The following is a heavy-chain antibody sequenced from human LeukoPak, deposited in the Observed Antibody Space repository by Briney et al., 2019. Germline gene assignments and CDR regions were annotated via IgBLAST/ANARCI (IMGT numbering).Heavy chain of an antibody. J-gene: IGHJ4*02. D-gene: IGHD3-22*01. Sequence: GASVKFSCKASGYYFTDYAIHWVRQAPGQGLEWMGWIHTETANPTYAQDFTGRVVFSLDTSVHTAFLQIDTLETGDTAFYYCARPDYDSLSYWGQGSLVTVSS. CDR1: GYYFTDYA. CDR3: ARPDYDSLSY. V-gene: IGHV7-4-1*01. CDR2: IHTETANP.